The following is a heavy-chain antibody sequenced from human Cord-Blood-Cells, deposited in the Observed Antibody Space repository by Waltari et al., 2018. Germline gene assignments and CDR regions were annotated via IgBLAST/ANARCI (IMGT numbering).Heavy chain of an antibody. CDR1: GYTFTGYY. Sequence: QVQLVQSGAEVKKPGASVKVSCTASGYTFTGYYMHWVRQAPGQGLEWMGWINPNSGGTNYAQKFQGRVTMTRDTSISTAYMELSRLRSDDTAVYYCARENIKWFYDILTGYHDAFDIWGQGTMVTVSS. J-gene: IGHJ3*02. CDR2: INPNSGGT. CDR3: ARENIKWFYDILTGYHDAFDI. D-gene: IGHD3-9*01. V-gene: IGHV1-2*02.